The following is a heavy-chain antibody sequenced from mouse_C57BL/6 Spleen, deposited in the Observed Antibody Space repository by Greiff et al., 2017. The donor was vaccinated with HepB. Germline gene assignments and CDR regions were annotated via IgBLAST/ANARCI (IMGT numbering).Heavy chain of an antibody. V-gene: IGHV1-53*01. J-gene: IGHJ4*01. CDR2: INPSNGGT. Sequence: QVQLQQPGTELVKPGASVKLSCKASGYTFTSYWMHWVKQRPGQGLEWIGNINPSNGGTNYNEKFKSKATLTVDKSSSTAYMQISSLTSEDSAVYYCASGHSTYIITTVVATDYYAMDYWGQGTSVTVSS. CDR1: GYTFTSYW. CDR3: ASGHSTYIITTVVATDYYAMDY. D-gene: IGHD1-1*01.